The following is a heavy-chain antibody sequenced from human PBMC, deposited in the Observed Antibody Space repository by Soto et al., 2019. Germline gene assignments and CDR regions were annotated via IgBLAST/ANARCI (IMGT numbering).Heavy chain of an antibody. J-gene: IGHJ4*02. D-gene: IGHD3-9*01. CDR3: ARRPVRYFDWLLSPYFDY. V-gene: IGHV3-7*05. CDR2: IKQDGSEK. Sequence: EVQLVESGGGLVQPGGSLRLSCAASGFTFSSYWMSWVCQAPGKGLEWVANIKQDGSEKYYVDSVKGRFTISRDNAKNSLYLQMNSLRAEDTAVYYCARRPVRYFDWLLSPYFDYWGQGTLVTVSS. CDR1: GFTFSSYW.